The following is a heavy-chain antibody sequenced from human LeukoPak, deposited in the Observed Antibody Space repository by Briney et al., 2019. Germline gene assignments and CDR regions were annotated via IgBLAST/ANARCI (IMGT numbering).Heavy chain of an antibody. CDR1: GYSISSGYY. Sequence: SETLSLTCAVSGYSISSGYYWGWIRQPPGKGLEWIGSIYHSGSTYYNPSLKSRVTISVDTSKNQFSLKLSSVTAADTAVYYCAEEMTTVTTGRFDPWGQGTLVTVSS. V-gene: IGHV4-38-2*01. J-gene: IGHJ5*02. D-gene: IGHD4-11*01. CDR3: AEEMTTVTTGRFDP. CDR2: IYHSGST.